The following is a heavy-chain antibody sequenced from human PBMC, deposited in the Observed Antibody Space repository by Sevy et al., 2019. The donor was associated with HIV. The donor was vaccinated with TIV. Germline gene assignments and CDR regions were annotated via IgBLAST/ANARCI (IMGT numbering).Heavy chain of an antibody. V-gene: IGHV3-23*01. CDR3: VKEGRDDFNPYLDF. CDR1: GFTFGGYR. CDR2: VSGNGGTQ. Sequence: GGSLRLSCAGSGFTFGGYRMNWVRQAPGRGLEWVARVSGNGGTQGYGDSAKARVTISRDNSKNTVYLQLKELRAEDTALYYCVKEGRDDFNPYLDFWGQGILVTVSS. D-gene: IGHD3-10*01. J-gene: IGHJ4*02.